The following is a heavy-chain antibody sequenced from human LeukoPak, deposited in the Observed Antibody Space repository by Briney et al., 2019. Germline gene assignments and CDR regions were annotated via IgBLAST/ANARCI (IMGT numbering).Heavy chain of an antibody. J-gene: IGHJ5*02. CDR1: GGSMRNYY. Sequence: SETLSLTCIVSGGSMRNYYWSWIRQPPGKGLEWIGHIYYSGGSNYNPSLKSRVTISVDTSKNQFSLKLSSVTAADTAVYYCARGGYYGSGNDFRFDPWGQGTLVTVSS. CDR2: IYYSGGS. CDR3: ARGGYYGSGNDFRFDP. V-gene: IGHV4-59*01. D-gene: IGHD3-10*01.